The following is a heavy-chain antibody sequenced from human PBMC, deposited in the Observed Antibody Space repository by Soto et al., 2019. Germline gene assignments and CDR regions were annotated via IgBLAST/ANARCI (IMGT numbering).Heavy chain of an antibody. CDR2: ISGSGGST. D-gene: IGHD3-22*01. CDR3: AKPHYDSSGYYHGPPDAFDI. J-gene: IGHJ3*02. Sequence: SLRLSCAASGFTFSSYAMSWVRQAPGKGLEWVSAISGSGGSTYYADSVKGRFTISRDNSKNTLYLQMNSLRAEDTAVYYCAKPHYDSSGYYHGPPDAFDIWGQGTMVTVSS. V-gene: IGHV3-23*01. CDR1: GFTFSSYA.